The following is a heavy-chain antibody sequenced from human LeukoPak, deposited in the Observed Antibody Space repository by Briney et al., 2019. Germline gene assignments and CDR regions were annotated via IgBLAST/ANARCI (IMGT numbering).Heavy chain of an antibody. J-gene: IGHJ4*02. CDR2: ISYDGSNK. CDR3: AKSRSRGFFDH. V-gene: IGHV3-30*18. Sequence: GGSLRLSCAASGFTFSSYGMHWVRQALGKGLEWVAVISYDGSNKYYADSVKGRFTISRDNSKNTLYLQMNSLRAEDTAVYYCAKSRSRGFFDHWGQGTLVTVSS. CDR1: GFTFSSYG.